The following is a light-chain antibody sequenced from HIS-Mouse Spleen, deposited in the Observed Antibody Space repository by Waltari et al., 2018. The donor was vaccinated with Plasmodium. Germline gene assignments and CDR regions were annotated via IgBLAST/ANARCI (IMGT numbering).Light chain of an antibody. CDR3: QQYNSYWT. V-gene: IGKV3-15*01. CDR2: GAS. Sequence: EIVMTQSQATLSVSPGERATLSCRASQSVSSNLAWYQQKPGQAPRLLIYGASTRATGIPARFSGSGSGTEFTLTISSLQSEDFAVYYCQQYNSYWTFGQGTKVEIK. CDR1: QSVSSN. J-gene: IGKJ1*01.